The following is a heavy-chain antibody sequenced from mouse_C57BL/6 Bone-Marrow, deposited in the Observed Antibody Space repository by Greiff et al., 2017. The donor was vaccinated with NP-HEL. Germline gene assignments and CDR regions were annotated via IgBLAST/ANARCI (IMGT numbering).Heavy chain of an antibody. CDR1: GFTFSSYA. V-gene: IGHV5-4*03. CDR2: ISDVGSYT. D-gene: IGHD1-2*01. CDR3: ASLLWYFDV. J-gene: IGHJ1*03. Sequence: EVKLVESGGGLVKPGGSLKLSCAASGFTFSSYAMSWVRQTPEKRLEWVATISDVGSYTYYPHNVKGRFTISRDNAKNNLYLQMSHLKSEDTAMYYCASLLWYFDVWGTGTTVTVSS.